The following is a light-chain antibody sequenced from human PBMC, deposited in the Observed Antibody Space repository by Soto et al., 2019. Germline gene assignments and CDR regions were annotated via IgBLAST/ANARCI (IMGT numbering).Light chain of an antibody. V-gene: IGLV1-40*01. CDR1: SSNIGAGYD. J-gene: IGLJ3*02. Sequence: VLTPPPSVSGAPGQRVTISCTGRSSNIGAGYDVHWYQQLPGTAPKLLIYGNSNRPSGVPDRFSGSKSGTSASLAITGLQAEDEADYYCQSYDSSLSGWVFGGGTKLTVL. CDR2: GNS. CDR3: QSYDSSLSGWV.